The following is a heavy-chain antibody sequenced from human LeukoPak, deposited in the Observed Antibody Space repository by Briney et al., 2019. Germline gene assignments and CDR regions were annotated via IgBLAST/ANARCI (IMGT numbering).Heavy chain of an antibody. CDR1: GFTFSSYG. Sequence: PGRSLRLSCAASGFTFSSYGMHWVRQAPGKGLEWVAVIWYDGSNKYYADSVKGRFTISRDTSKNTLYLQMNSLRAEDTAVYYCAKESVELPDFDYWGQGTLVTVSS. J-gene: IGHJ4*02. V-gene: IGHV3-33*06. CDR3: AKESVELPDFDY. D-gene: IGHD1-26*01. CDR2: IWYDGSNK.